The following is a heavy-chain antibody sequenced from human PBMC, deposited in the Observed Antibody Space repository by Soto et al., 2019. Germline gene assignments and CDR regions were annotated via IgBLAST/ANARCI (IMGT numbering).Heavy chain of an antibody. CDR3: ARGGEACSGGSCYSPAFHI. V-gene: IGHV1-69*02. D-gene: IGHD2-15*01. CDR1: GGTFSSST. CDR2: IIPILGIA. J-gene: IGHJ3*02. Sequence: SVKGSCKGSGGTFSSSTMSWVRQAPGQGLEWMGRIIPILGIANYAQKFQGRVTITADKSTSTAYMELSSLRSEDTAVYYCARGGEACSGGSCYSPAFHIWGEGTMVT.